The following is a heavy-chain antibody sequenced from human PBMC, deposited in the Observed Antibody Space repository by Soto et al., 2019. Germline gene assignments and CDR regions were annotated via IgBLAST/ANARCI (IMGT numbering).Heavy chain of an antibody. D-gene: IGHD2-15*01. V-gene: IGHV4-61*01. CDR2: IYYSGST. Sequence: PSETLSLTCTASGGSVSSGSYYWSWIRQPPGKGLEWIGYIYYSGSTNYNPSLKSRVTISVDTSKNQFSLKLSSVTAADTAVYYCASGYPDYFDYWGQGTLVTVSS. CDR1: GGSVSSGSYY. J-gene: IGHJ4*02. CDR3: ASGYPDYFDY.